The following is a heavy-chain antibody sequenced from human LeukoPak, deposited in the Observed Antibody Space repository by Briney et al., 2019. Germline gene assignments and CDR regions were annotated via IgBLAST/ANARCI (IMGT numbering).Heavy chain of an antibody. CDR3: ARGVDTAMVTCNWFDP. D-gene: IGHD5-18*01. CDR1: GGSIGSSSYY. Sequence: SETLSLTCTVSGGSIGSSSYYWGSIRQPPGKRLEWIGGIYHSGSTYYNPSLKSRVTISVDTSKNQFSLKLSSVTAADTAVYYCARGVDTAMVTCNWFDPWGQGTLVTVSS. CDR2: IYHSGST. V-gene: IGHV4-39*07. J-gene: IGHJ5*02.